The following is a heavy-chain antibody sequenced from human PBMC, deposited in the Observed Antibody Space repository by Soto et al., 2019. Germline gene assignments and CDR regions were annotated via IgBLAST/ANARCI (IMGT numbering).Heavy chain of an antibody. CDR1: GFHFNTYA. V-gene: IGHV3-23*01. CDR2: LSGSGGST. D-gene: IGHD2-15*01. CDR3: EKSGMAGYCSGNNCHYYLDY. J-gene: IGHJ4*02. Sequence: GGSLRLSCVTSGFHFNTYAMSLVRQAPGKRLEWVSGLSGSGGSTYYADSVKGRFTISRDTSKNTLYLQLNSLRAEDTAVYYCEKSGMAGYCSGNNCHYYLDYSGQGPLITFYS.